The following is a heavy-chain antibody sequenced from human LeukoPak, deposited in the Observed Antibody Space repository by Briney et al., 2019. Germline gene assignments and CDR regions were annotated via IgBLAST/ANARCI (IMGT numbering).Heavy chain of an antibody. V-gene: IGHV4-34*01. CDR2: INHSGST. Sequence: SGTLSLTCAVYGGSFSGDYWSWIRQPPGKGLEWIGEINHSGSTNYNPSLKSRVTISVDTSKNQFSLKLSSVTAADTAVYYCARAGSSSRSFDYWGQGTLVTVSS. CDR1: GGSFSGDY. CDR3: ARAGSSSRSFDY. D-gene: IGHD6-6*01. J-gene: IGHJ4*02.